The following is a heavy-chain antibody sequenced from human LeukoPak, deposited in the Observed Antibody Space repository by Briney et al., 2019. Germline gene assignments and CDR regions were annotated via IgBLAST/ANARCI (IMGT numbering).Heavy chain of an antibody. CDR3: ARDYPPIAAAGTSGY. J-gene: IGHJ4*02. CDR1: GYTFTGYY. CDR2: INHNSGGT. Sequence: ASVKVSCKASGYTFTGYYMHWVRQAPGQGLEWMGWINHNSGGTNYAQKFQGRVTMTRDTSISTAYMELSRLRSDDTAVYYCARDYPPIAAAGTSGYWGQGTLVAVSS. V-gene: IGHV1-2*02. D-gene: IGHD6-13*01.